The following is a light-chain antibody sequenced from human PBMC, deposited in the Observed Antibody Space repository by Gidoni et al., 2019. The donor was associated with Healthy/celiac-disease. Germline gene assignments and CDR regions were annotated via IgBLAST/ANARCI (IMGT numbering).Light chain of an antibody. J-gene: IGKJ4*01. CDR1: QDISNY. CDR3: QQYDNLALT. V-gene: IGKV1-33*01. CDR2: DAS. Sequence: DIKMTQLPSSLSASVGDRVTITCQASQDISNYLNWYQQKPGKAPKLLIFDASNLETGVPSRFSGSGTGTDFTFTIISLEPEAIATYYCQQYDNLALTFGGGTKVEIK.